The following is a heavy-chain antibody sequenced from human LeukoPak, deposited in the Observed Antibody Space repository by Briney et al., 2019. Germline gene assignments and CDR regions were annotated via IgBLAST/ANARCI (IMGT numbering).Heavy chain of an antibody. CDR1: GGSISSSSYY. CDR2: FYYSGST. CDR3: ARHDFWSGSLFDY. D-gene: IGHD3-3*01. J-gene: IGHJ4*02. Sequence: SETLSLTCTVSGGSISSSSYYWGWIRQPPGKGLEWIGSFYYSGSTYYNPSLKSRVTISVDTSKNQSSLKLSSVTAADTAVYYCARHDFWSGSLFDYWGQGTLVTVSS. V-gene: IGHV4-39*01.